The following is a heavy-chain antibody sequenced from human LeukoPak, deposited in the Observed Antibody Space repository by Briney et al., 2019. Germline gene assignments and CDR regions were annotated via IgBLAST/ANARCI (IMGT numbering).Heavy chain of an antibody. CDR2: ISSSGGTI. Sequence: VGSLRLSCVASGFTFSSYDMNWVRQAPGQGLEWLSCISSSGGTIRYADSVKGRFTISRDNAKSTLYLELNSLRAADTAVYYCVRDHSESVRYGNFDYWGQGTLVTVSS. CDR3: VRDHSESVRYGNFDY. J-gene: IGHJ4*02. CDR1: GFTFSSYD. V-gene: IGHV3-48*03. D-gene: IGHD4-17*01.